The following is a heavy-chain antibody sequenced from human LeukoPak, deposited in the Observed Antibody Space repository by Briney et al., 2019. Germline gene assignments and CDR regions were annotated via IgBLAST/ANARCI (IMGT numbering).Heavy chain of an antibody. D-gene: IGHD3-22*01. CDR1: GFTFSSYE. J-gene: IGHJ3*02. Sequence: GGSLRLSCAASGFTFSSYEMNWVRQAPGKGLEWVSYISSSGSTIYYADSVKGRFTISRDNAKNTLYLQMNSLRAEDTAVYYCAKDERITMIVVVISPPGAFDIWGQGTMVTVSS. V-gene: IGHV3-48*03. CDR2: ISSSGSTI. CDR3: AKDERITMIVVVISPPGAFDI.